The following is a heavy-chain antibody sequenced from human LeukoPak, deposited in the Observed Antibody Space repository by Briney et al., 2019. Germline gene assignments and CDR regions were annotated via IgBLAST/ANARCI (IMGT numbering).Heavy chain of an antibody. J-gene: IGHJ3*02. D-gene: IGHD6-6*01. CDR2: ISSSGSTI. V-gene: IGHV3-48*04. CDR1: GFTFSSFS. Sequence: PGGSLRLSCAASGFTFSSFSLSWIRQAPGKGLEWVSYISSSGSTIYYADSVKGRFTISRDNAKNSLYLQMNSLRAEDTAVYYCARSIGSSDAFDIWGQGTMVTVSS. CDR3: ARSIGSSDAFDI.